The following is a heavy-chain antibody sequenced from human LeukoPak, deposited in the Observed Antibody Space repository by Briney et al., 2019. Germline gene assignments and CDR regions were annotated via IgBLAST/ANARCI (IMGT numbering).Heavy chain of an antibody. CDR3: ARDIAVAGPTYGAFDI. Sequence: SETLSLTCTVSGGSISSYYWSWIRQPPGKGLEWIGYIYYSGSTNYNPSLKSRVTVSVDTSKNQFSLKLSSVTAADTAVYYCARDIAVAGPTYGAFDIWGQGTMVTVSS. V-gene: IGHV4-59*01. CDR1: GGSISSYY. D-gene: IGHD6-19*01. CDR2: IYYSGST. J-gene: IGHJ3*02.